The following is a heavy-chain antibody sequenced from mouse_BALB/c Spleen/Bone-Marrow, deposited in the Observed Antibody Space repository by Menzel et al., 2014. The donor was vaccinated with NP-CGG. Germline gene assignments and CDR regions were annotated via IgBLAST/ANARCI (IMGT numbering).Heavy chain of an antibody. CDR1: GYAFTNYL. Sequence: VQLQQSGAELVRPGTSVKVSCKASGYAFTNYLIEWVTQRPGQGLEWIGVINPGSGGTNYNEKFKGKATLTADKSSSTAYMQLSSLTSDDSAVYFCARDGDYDEGYAMDYWGQGTSVTVSS. D-gene: IGHD2-4*01. CDR3: ARDGDYDEGYAMDY. J-gene: IGHJ4*01. CDR2: INPGSGGT. V-gene: IGHV1-54*01.